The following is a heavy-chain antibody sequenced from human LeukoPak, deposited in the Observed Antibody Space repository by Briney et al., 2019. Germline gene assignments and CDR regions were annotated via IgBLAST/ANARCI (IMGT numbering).Heavy chain of an antibody. CDR2: INHSGST. Sequence: PSETLSLTCAVYGGSFSGYYWSWIRQPPGKGLQWIGEINHSGSTNYNPSLKSRVTISVDTSKNQFSLKLSSVTAADTAVYYCARGAPGEMTYYYDSSGRSPRYYFDYWGQGTLVTVSS. J-gene: IGHJ4*02. V-gene: IGHV4-34*01. CDR1: GGSFSGYY. CDR3: ARGAPGEMTYYYDSSGRSPRYYFDY. D-gene: IGHD3-22*01.